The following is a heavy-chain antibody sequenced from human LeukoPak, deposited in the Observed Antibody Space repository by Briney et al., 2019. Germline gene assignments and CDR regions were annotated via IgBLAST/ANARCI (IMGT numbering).Heavy chain of an antibody. J-gene: IGHJ6*02. CDR3: ARGDCSGGCCSSMDV. V-gene: IGHV3-13*04. CDR1: GFTFSTYD. D-gene: IGHD2-15*01. CDR2: VNPAGDT. Sequence: GGSLRLSCAVSGFTFSTYDMHWVRQPTGKGLEWVSGVNPAGDTYYPGSVKGRFTISREDAKNSFYLQMNSLRVGDTAVYYCARGDCSGGCCSSMDVWGQGTTVTVSS.